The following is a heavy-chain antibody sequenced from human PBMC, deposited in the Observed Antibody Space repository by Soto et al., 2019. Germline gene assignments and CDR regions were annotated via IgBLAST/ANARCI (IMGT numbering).Heavy chain of an antibody. CDR3: ARDVYGELLYSYNGMDV. Sequence: EVQLVESGGALVQPGGSLRLSCAVSGFTFSSYWMSWVRQAPGKGLEWVGNIKQDGSEKYYGDSGKGRCTISRDNAKNSLQLQMNSLRAEDTAEYYCARDVYGELLYSYNGMDVWGQGTTDIVSS. V-gene: IGHV3-7*03. CDR1: GFTFSSYW. J-gene: IGHJ6*02. D-gene: IGHD4-17*01. CDR2: IKQDGSEK.